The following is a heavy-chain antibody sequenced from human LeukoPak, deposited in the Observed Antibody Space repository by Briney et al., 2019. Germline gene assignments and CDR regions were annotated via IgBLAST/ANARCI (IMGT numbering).Heavy chain of an antibody. Sequence: SETLSLTCTVSGGSISSSSYFWGGIRQPPGKRLEWIGSIYYSGSTYYNPSLKRRVTISVDTSKNQFSLKLSSVTAADTAVYYCARVQEQSTTPVPGFDYWGQGTLVTVSS. CDR2: IYYSGST. CDR1: GGSISSSSYF. CDR3: ARVQEQSTTPVPGFDY. V-gene: IGHV4-39*07. J-gene: IGHJ4*01. D-gene: IGHD2/OR15-2a*01.